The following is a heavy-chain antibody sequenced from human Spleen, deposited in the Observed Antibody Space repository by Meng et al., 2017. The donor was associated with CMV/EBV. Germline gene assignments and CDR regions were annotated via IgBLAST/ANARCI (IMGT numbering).Heavy chain of an antibody. CDR2: ISYDGSNK. V-gene: IGHV3-30*04. D-gene: IGHD3/OR15-3a*01. J-gene: IGHJ6*02. CDR1: GFTFSSYA. CDR3: ARDHRMYMIFGVVMRRYYYYYGMDV. Sequence: GGSLRLSCAASGFTFSSYAMHWVRQAPGKGLEWVAVISYDGSNKYYADSVKGRFTISRDNSKNTLYLQMNSLRAEDTAVYYCARDHRMYMIFGVVMRRYYYYYGMDVWGQGTTVTVSS.